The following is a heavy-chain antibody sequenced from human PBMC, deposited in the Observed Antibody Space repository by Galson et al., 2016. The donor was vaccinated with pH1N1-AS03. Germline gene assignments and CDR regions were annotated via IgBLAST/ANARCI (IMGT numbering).Heavy chain of an antibody. J-gene: IGHJ6*02. CDR3: STDETFYYFYGMDV. V-gene: IGHV3-15*01. CDR1: GFTFSNAW. CDR2: IKSKSDGGTT. Sequence: SLRLSCAASGFTFSNAWMTWVRQAPGKGLEWVGRIKSKSDGGTTDYAAPVKARFTISRDDSKNTLYLQMNSLKTEDTAVYYCSTDETFYYFYGMDVWGRGTTGTVSS.